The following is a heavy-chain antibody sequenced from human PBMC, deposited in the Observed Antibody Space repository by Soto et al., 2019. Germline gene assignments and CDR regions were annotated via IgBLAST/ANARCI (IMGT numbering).Heavy chain of an antibody. V-gene: IGHV3-9*01. D-gene: IGHD3-10*01. J-gene: IGHJ4*02. Sequence: EVQLVESGGGSVQPGMSLRLACSTSGFLFNEYAMHWVRQAPGKGLEWVAGILYNSDSRDYGESVRGRFTIFRDNTKNSVYLQMNRLRFEDTAFYYCAKDIRGVSAAGFDAWGQGTLVTVSS. CDR2: ILYNSDSR. CDR1: GFLFNEYA. CDR3: AKDIRGVSAAGFDA.